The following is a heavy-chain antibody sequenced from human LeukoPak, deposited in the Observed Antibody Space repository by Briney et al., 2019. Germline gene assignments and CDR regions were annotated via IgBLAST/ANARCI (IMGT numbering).Heavy chain of an antibody. Sequence: SETLSLTCAVYGGSFSGYYWSWIRQPPGKGLEWIGEINHSGSTNYNPSLKSRVTISVDTSKNQFSLKLSSVTAADTAVYYCARKASINYYGSGSYLFDPWAREPWSPSPQ. CDR1: GGSFSGYY. J-gene: IGHJ5*02. D-gene: IGHD3-10*01. CDR3: ARKASINYYGSGSYLFDP. CDR2: INHSGST. V-gene: IGHV4-34*01.